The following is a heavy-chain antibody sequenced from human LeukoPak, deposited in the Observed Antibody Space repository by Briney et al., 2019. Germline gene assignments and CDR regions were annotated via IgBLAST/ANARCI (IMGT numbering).Heavy chain of an antibody. J-gene: IGHJ4*02. Sequence: SETLSLTCAVSGYSISSGYYWGWIRQPPGKGLEWIGSIYHSGSTYYNPSLKSRVTISVDTSKNQFSLKLSSVTAADTAVYYCARDSEYQLLRKYYFEYWGQRTLVTVSS. D-gene: IGHD2-2*01. CDR2: IYHSGST. CDR1: GYSISSGYY. V-gene: IGHV4-38-2*02. CDR3: ARDSEYQLLRKYYFEY.